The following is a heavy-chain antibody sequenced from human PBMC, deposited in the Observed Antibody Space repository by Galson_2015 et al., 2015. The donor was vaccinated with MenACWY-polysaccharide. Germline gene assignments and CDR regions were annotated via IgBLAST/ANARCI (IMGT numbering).Heavy chain of an antibody. CDR2: ISGSGGST. D-gene: IGHD3-10*01. CDR1: GFTFSSYA. Sequence: SLRLSCAASGFTFSSYAMSWVRQAPGKGLEWVSAISGSGGSTYYPDSVRGRFTISRGNSKNTLYLQMNSLRAEDTAVYYCAKDQAVRGEYGGDYYYYYGMDVWGQGTTVTVSS. J-gene: IGHJ6*02. CDR3: AKDQAVRGEYGGDYYYYYGMDV. V-gene: IGHV3-23*01.